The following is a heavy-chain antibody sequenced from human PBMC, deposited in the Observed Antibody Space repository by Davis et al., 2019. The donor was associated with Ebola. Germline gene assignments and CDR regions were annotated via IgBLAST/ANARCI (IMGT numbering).Heavy chain of an antibody. CDR1: GFTFSSYA. D-gene: IGHD1-7*01. Sequence: PGGSLRLSCAASGFTFSSYAMSWVRQAPGKGLEWVSTITSGGSIYYADSVKGRFTIPRDNAKSTLYLQMNSLTAEDTAVYYCVRTTYGAPEYWGQGTLVTVSS. CDR3: VRTTYGAPEY. V-gene: IGHV3-23*01. J-gene: IGHJ4*02. CDR2: ITSGGSI.